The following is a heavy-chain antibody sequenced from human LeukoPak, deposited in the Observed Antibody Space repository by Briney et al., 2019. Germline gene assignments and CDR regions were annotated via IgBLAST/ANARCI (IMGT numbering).Heavy chain of an antibody. CDR1: GFTFSSYS. CDR2: ISSSSSYI. Sequence: PGGSLRLSCAASGFTFSSYSMNWVRQAPGKGLEWVSSISSSSSYIYYADSVKGRFTISRDNAKNSLYLQMNSLRAEDTAVYYCARDRPSGGYFDYWGQGTLVTVSS. D-gene: IGHD3-16*01. V-gene: IGHV3-21*01. J-gene: IGHJ4*02. CDR3: ARDRPSGGYFDY.